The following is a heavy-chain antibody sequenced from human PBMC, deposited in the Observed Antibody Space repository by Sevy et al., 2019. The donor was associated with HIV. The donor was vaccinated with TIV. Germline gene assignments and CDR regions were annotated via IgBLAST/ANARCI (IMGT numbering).Heavy chain of an antibody. J-gene: IGHJ4*02. Sequence: RGSLRLSCAASGFTFSSYSMNWVRQAPGKGLEWVSYISSSSSTIYYADSVKGRFTISRDNAKNSLYLQMNSLRAEDTAVYYCASRRSFDYWGQGTLVTVSS. V-gene: IGHV3-48*01. CDR1: GFTFSSYS. CDR2: ISSSSSTI. CDR3: ASRRSFDY.